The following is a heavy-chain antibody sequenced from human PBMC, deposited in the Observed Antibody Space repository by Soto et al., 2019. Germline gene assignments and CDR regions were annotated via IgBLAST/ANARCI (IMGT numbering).Heavy chain of an antibody. CDR1: GFTFDDYA. J-gene: IGHJ4*02. Sequence: GGSLRLSCAASGFTFDDYAMHWVRQAPGKGLEWVSGISWNSGSIGYADSVEGRFTISGDNAKNSVSLQMNSLTVEDTAIYYCASSGWGASGTPYLDFWGQGTLVTVSS. D-gene: IGHD1-1*01. CDR2: ISWNSGSI. V-gene: IGHV3-9*01. CDR3: ASSGWGASGTPYLDF.